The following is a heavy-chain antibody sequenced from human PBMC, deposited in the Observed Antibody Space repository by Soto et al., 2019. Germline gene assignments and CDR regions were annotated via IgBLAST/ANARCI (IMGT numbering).Heavy chain of an antibody. CDR3: AHAGDYDLLTFDH. Sequence: QTLTLTCGFSGFSLSSYGMGVAWIRQPPGKALEWLALIYWDDDKRYSPSLKDRLAISKDTSSNQVVLTITNMDPGDTATYFCAHAGDYDLLTFDHWGPGTLVTVSS. D-gene: IGHD4-17*01. CDR1: GFSLSSYGMG. CDR2: IYWDDDK. J-gene: IGHJ4*02. V-gene: IGHV2-5*02.